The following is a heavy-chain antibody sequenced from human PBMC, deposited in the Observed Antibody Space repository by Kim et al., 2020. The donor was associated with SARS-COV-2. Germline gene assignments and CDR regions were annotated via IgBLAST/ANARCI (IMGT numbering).Heavy chain of an antibody. V-gene: IGHV7-4-1*02. J-gene: IGHJ5*02. Sequence: ASVKVSCKASGYTFTSYAMNWVRQAPGQGLEWMGWINTNTGNPTYAQGFTGRFVFSLDTSVSTAYLQISSLKAEDTAVYYCARDGGYSGYDFGYWFDPWGQGTLVTVSS. CDR1: GYTFTSYA. D-gene: IGHD5-12*01. CDR3: ARDGGYSGYDFGYWFDP. CDR2: INTNTGNP.